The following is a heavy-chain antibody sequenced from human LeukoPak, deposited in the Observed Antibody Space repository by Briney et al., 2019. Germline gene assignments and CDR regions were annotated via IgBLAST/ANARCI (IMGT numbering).Heavy chain of an antibody. CDR3: ARERITMVRGVNYPPPARTYYFDY. Sequence: PSETLSLTCAVSGGSISSSNWWSWVRQPPGKGLEWIGEIYHSGSTNYNPSLKSRVTISVDTSKNQVSLGLSSVTAADTAVYYCARERITMVRGVNYPPPARTYYFDYWGQGTLVTVSS. CDR1: GGSISSSNW. J-gene: IGHJ4*02. D-gene: IGHD3-10*01. CDR2: IYHSGST. V-gene: IGHV4-4*02.